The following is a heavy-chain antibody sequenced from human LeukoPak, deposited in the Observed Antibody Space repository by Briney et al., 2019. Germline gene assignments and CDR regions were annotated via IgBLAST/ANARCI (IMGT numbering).Heavy chain of an antibody. Sequence: GGSLRLSCAASGFTFSSYAMSWVRQAPGKGLEWVSAISGSGGSTYYADSVKGRFTISRDNSKNTLYLQMNSLRAGDTAVYYCARVGDRMSFDIWGQGTMVTVSS. CDR2: ISGSGGST. CDR3: ARVGDRMSFDI. CDR1: GFTFSSYA. D-gene: IGHD2-21*02. V-gene: IGHV3-23*01. J-gene: IGHJ3*02.